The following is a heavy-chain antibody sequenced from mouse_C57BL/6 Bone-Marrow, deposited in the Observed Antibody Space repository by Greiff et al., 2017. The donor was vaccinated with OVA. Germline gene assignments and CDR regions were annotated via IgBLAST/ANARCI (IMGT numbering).Heavy chain of an antibody. V-gene: IGHV5-17*01. J-gene: IGHJ4*01. CDR2: ISSGSSTI. CDR3: ARNYDYYAMDY. D-gene: IGHD2-1*01. CDR1: GFTFSDYG. Sequence: DVMLVESGGGLVKPGGSLKLSCAASGFTFSDYGMHWVRQAPEKGLEWVAYISSGSSTIYYADTVKGRFTISRDNAKNTLFLQMTSLRSEDTAMYYCARNYDYYAMDYWGQGTSVTVSS.